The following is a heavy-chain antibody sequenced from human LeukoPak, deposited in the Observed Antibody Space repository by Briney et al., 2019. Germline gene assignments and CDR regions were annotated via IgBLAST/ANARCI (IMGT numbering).Heavy chain of an antibody. CDR2: ISYDGSNK. J-gene: IGHJ6*02. D-gene: IGHD3-3*01. CDR1: GFTFSSYG. Sequence: GGSLRLSCAASGFTFSSYGMHWVRQAPGKGLEWVAVISYDGSNKYYADSVKGRFTISRDNSKNTLYLQMNSLRAEDTAVYYCAKDTIRFLEWLRDYYYYGMDVWGQGTTVTVSS. V-gene: IGHV3-30*18. CDR3: AKDTIRFLEWLRDYYYYGMDV.